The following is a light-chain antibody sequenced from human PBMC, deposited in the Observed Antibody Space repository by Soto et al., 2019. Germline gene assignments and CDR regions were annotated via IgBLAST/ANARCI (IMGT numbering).Light chain of an antibody. V-gene: IGKV1-5*01. J-gene: IGKJ1*01. CDR2: DAS. CDR1: QSMDKW. CDR3: QHYNSYSWT. Sequence: DIQMTQSPSTLSASVGDRVTITCRASQSMDKWLAWYQQKPGKAPKLLIYDASSLESGVPSRFSGSGSGTDFTLTISSLHPDDFATYYCQHYNSYSWTFGQGTQLDIK.